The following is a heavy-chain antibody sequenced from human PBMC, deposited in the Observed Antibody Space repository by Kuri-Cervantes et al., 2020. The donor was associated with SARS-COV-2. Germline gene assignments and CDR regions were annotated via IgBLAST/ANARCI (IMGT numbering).Heavy chain of an antibody. V-gene: IGHV3-53*01. CDR3: ARDRGAKHIVVVIANGAFDI. Sequence: GESLKISCAASGFTVSSNYMSWVRQAPGKGLEWVSVIYSGGSTYYADSVKGRFTISRDNSKNTLYLQMNSLRAEDTAVYYCARDRGAKHIVVVIANGAFDIWGQGTMVTVSS. CDR1: GFTVSSNY. CDR2: IYSGGST. D-gene: IGHD2-21*01. J-gene: IGHJ3*02.